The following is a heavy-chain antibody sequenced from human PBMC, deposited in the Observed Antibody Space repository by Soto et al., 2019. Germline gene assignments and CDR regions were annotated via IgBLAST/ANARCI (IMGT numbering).Heavy chain of an antibody. Sequence: GGSLRLSCAASGFTFSSYWMSWVRQAPGKGLEWVANIKQDGSEKYYVDSVKGRFTISRDNAKNSLYLQMNSLRAEDTAVYYCARDPFRNSSGWKEEYYYYYYGMDVWGQGTTVTVSS. D-gene: IGHD6-19*01. V-gene: IGHV3-7*05. J-gene: IGHJ6*02. CDR3: ARDPFRNSSGWKEEYYYYYYGMDV. CDR1: GFTFSSYW. CDR2: IKQDGSEK.